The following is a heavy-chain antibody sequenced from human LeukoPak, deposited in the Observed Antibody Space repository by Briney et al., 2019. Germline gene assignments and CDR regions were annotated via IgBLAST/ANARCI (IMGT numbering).Heavy chain of an antibody. V-gene: IGHV3-53*01. J-gene: IGHJ4*02. CDR1: GFTVSNNY. CDR3: AKGRSMIVVVTPFDY. D-gene: IGHD3-22*01. CDR2: IYSDGST. Sequence: GGSLRLSCAASGFTVSNNYMSWVRQAPGKGLEWVSEIYSDGSTYYAASVKGRFSISRDNSKNTLYLQMNSLRAEDTAVYYCAKGRSMIVVVTPFDYWGQGTLVTVSS.